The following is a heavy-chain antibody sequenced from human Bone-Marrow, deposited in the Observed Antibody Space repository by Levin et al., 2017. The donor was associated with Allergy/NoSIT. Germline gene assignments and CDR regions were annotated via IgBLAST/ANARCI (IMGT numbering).Heavy chain of an antibody. CDR1: GFTFSTSW. D-gene: IGHD3-16*01. CDR2: INGDGSST. CDR3: VGGAPLTY. V-gene: IGHV3-74*03. J-gene: IGHJ4*02. Sequence: GGSLRLSCAASGFTFSTSWMYWLRQSPGKGLVWVSRINGDGSSTANADYVEGRFTISRDNAKNTLYLQMNSLRAEDTGVYYCVGGAPLTYWGQGTLVTVSS.